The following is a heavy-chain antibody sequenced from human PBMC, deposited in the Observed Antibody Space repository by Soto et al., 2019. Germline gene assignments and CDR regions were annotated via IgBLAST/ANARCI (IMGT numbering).Heavy chain of an antibody. D-gene: IGHD3-10*01. Sequence: GGSLRLSCAASGFSFSTYAMTWARQATGKGLEWVSDITSSGDSTYYADSVKGRFTISRDNSKNMLFLQMNSLRAEDTAIYYCAKARYASGSSYFDYWGRGTLVTVSS. J-gene: IGHJ4*02. V-gene: IGHV3-23*01. CDR2: ITSSGDST. CDR1: GFSFSTYA. CDR3: AKARYASGSSYFDY.